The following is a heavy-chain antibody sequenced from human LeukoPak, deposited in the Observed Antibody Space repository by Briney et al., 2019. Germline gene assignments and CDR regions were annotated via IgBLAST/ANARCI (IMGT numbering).Heavy chain of an antibody. CDR3: ARVGIAVADGFDY. CDR1: GGTFSSYA. D-gene: IGHD6-19*01. V-gene: IGHV1-69*01. CDR2: IIPIFGTA. Sequence: ASVKVSCKASGGTFSSYAISWVRQAPGQGLEWMGGIIPIFGTANYAQKFQGRVTITADESTSTAYMELSSLRSEDTAVYYCARVGIAVADGFDYWGQGTLVTASS. J-gene: IGHJ4*02.